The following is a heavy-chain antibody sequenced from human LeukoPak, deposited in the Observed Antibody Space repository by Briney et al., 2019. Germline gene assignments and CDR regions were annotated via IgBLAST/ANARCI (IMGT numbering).Heavy chain of an antibody. J-gene: IGHJ4*02. V-gene: IGHV3-30-3*01. CDR1: GFTFSSYA. CDR2: ISYDGSNK. Sequence: QSGGSLRLSCVASGFTFSSYAMHWVRQAPGKGLEWVAVISYDGSNKYYADSVKGRFTISRDNSKNTLYLQMNSLRAEDTAVYYCARAPLRYFDLGYFDYWGQGTLVTVSS. CDR3: ARAPLRYFDLGYFDY. D-gene: IGHD3-9*01.